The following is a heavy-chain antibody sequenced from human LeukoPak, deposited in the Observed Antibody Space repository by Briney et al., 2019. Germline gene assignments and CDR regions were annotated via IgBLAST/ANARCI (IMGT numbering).Heavy chain of an antibody. CDR2: ISGSGGST. CDR3: AREIAATGVFDY. D-gene: IGHD6-13*01. Sequence: PGGSLRLSCAASGFTFSSYVMSWVRQAPGKGLEWVSAISGSGGSTYYADSVKGRFTISRDNSKNTLYLQMNSLRAEDTAVYYCAREIAATGVFDYWGQGTLVTVSS. V-gene: IGHV3-23*01. J-gene: IGHJ4*02. CDR1: GFTFSSYV.